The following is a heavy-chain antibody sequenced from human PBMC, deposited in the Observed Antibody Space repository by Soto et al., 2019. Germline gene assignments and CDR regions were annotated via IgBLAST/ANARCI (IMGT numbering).Heavy chain of an antibody. Sequence: PSETLSLTCTVSGDSISRGGYYWSWIRQHPGKGLEWIGYIFYSGTTYYNPSLKGRISISVDTSENHFSLSLTSVTAADTAVYYCARVQPYDYGANSGWPDPSGHGTLGTVSS. CDR1: GDSISRGGYY. CDR3: ARVQPYDYGANSGWPDP. D-gene: IGHD4-17*01. J-gene: IGHJ5*02. CDR2: IFYSGTT. V-gene: IGHV4-31*03.